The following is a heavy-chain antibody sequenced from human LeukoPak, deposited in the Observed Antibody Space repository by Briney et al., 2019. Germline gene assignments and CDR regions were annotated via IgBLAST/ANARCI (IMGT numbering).Heavy chain of an antibody. CDR2: ISPSGGST. J-gene: IGHJ5*02. CDR1: GYTFTSNY. CDR3: ARGRGSASGAQNWFDP. D-gene: IGHD3-10*01. V-gene: IGHV1-46*01. Sequence: ASVKVSCKAFGYTFTSNYMHWVRQAPGQGPEWMGVISPSGGSTTYAQKFQSRVTLTRDMSTSTDYLELSSLRSEDTAVYYCARGRGSASGAQNWFDPWGQGTLVTVSS.